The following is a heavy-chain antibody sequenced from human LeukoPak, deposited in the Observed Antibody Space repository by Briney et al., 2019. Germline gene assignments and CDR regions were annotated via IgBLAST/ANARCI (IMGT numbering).Heavy chain of an antibody. V-gene: IGHV3-30-3*01. CDR2: ISYDGSNK. CDR3: ARDQNPI. J-gene: IGHJ4*02. CDR1: GFTFSSYA. Sequence: GGSLRLSCAASGFTFSSYAIHWVRQAPGKGLEWVAVISYDGSNKYYADSVKGRFTISRDNSKNTLYLQMNSLRTEDTAVYYCARDQNPIWGQGTLVTVSS.